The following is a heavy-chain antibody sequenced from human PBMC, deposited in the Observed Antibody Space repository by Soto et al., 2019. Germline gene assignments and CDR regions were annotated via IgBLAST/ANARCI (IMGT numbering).Heavy chain of an antibody. D-gene: IGHD3-10*01. CDR3: AYGSGSYLHYFEY. CDR1: GYTCTDHY. V-gene: IGHV1-69-2*01. J-gene: IGHJ4*02. CDR2: VDPEESET. Sequence: VTVSCRLWGYTCTDHYGHCVQQAPGKGLEWLGLVDPEESETIYAEKFQGRVTITADTSTDTAYMELRSLRSEDTGVYYCAYGSGSYLHYFEYWGQGTLVTVSS.